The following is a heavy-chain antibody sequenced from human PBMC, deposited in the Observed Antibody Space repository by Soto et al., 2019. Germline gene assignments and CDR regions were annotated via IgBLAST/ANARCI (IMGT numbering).Heavy chain of an antibody. D-gene: IGHD4-4*01. CDR3: ASWRLQGFDP. V-gene: IGHV3-33*01. CDR1: GFTFSSYG. Sequence: QVQLVESGGGVVQPGRSLRLSCAASGFTFSSYGMHWVRQAPGKGLEWVAVIWYDGSNKYYADSVKGRFTISRDTSKNTLYLQMNSLRAEDTAVYYCASWRLQGFDPWGQGTLVTVSS. CDR2: IWYDGSNK. J-gene: IGHJ5*02.